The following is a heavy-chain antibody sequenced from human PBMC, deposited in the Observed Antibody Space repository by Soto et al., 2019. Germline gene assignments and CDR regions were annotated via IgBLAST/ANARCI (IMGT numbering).Heavy chain of an antibody. Sequence: SETLSLTCVVSGGSITSYHWSWIRQPPGKGLEWIGYIYYSGSTNYNPSLKSRVTISVDTSKNQFSLKLSSVTAADTAVYYCARVVPYYYDSSGYYFDYWGQGTLVTVSS. CDR3: ARVVPYYYDSSGYYFDY. J-gene: IGHJ4*02. CDR1: GGSITSYH. D-gene: IGHD3-22*01. CDR2: IYYSGST. V-gene: IGHV4-59*01.